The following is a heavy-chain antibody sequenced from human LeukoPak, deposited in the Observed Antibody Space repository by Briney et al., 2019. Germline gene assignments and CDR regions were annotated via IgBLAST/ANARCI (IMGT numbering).Heavy chain of an antibody. CDR1: GHTFTSYA. J-gene: IGHJ4*02. CDR2: INTNTGNP. CDR3: ARVYGGKWAKQEGFDY. D-gene: IGHD4-23*01. V-gene: IGHV7-4-1*02. Sequence: GASVKVSFKASGHTFTSYAMNWVRQAPGQGLEWMGWINTNTGNPTYAQGFTGRFVFSLDTSVSTAYLQISSLKAEDTAVYYCARVYGGKWAKQEGFDYWGQGTLVTVSS.